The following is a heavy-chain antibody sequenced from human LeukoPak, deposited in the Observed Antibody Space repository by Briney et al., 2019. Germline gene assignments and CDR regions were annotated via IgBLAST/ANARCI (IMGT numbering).Heavy chain of an antibody. CDR1: VYTFTSYY. CDR2: INPSGGST. V-gene: IGHV1-46*01. Sequence: GASVKVSCKASVYTFTSYYIHWVRQAPGQGLEWMGIINPSGGSTNYAQKFQGRVTMTRDTSTSTVYMELSSLRSEDTAVYYCARGGSYGDYLDYWGQGTLVTVSS. J-gene: IGHJ4*02. CDR3: ARGGSYGDYLDY. D-gene: IGHD4-17*01.